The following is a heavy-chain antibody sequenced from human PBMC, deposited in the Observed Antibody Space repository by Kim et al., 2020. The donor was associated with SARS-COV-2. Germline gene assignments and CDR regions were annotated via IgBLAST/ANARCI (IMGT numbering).Heavy chain of an antibody. Sequence: VEGRFTSARDNSKNTLYLQMNSLRAEDTAVYYCAKVELELRVDYYYGMDVWGQGTTVTVSS. CDR3: AKVELELRVDYYYGMDV. J-gene: IGHJ6*02. D-gene: IGHD1-7*01. V-gene: IGHV3-23*01.